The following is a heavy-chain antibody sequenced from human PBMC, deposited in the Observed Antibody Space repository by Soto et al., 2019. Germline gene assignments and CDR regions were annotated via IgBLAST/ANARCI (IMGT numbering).Heavy chain of an antibody. D-gene: IGHD6-19*01. CDR1: GFSLSSTRMA. CDR3: AHIVVAGLGYYFDY. Sequence: QITLKESGPTLVKPTQTLTLTCTFSGFSLSSTRMAVGWIRQPPGKALEWLALIYWDDDKRYSPFLKSRLTITKDTSKNLVVLTMSNMAPVDTARYYCAHIVVAGLGYYFDYWGQGTLVTVSS. CDR2: IYWDDDK. V-gene: IGHV2-5*02. J-gene: IGHJ4*02.